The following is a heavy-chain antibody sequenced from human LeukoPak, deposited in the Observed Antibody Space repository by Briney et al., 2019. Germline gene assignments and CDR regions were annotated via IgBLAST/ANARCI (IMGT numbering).Heavy chain of an antibody. CDR1: GYSISSGYY. D-gene: IGHD2-2*01. Sequence: SSETLSLTCTVSGYSISSGYYWGWIRQPPGKGLEWIGSIYHSGSTYYNPSLKSRVTISVDTSKNQFSLKLSSVTAADTAVYYCARGRFGYCSSTSCFWFDPWGQGTLVTVSS. CDR2: IYHSGST. CDR3: ARGRFGYCSSTSCFWFDP. V-gene: IGHV4-38-2*02. J-gene: IGHJ5*02.